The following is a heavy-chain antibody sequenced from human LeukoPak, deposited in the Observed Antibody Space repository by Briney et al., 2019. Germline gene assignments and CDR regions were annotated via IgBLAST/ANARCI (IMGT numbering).Heavy chain of an antibody. Sequence: GESLKISCKGSGYSFTSYWIGWVRQMPGKGLEWMGIIYPGDSDTRYSPSFQGQVTISADKFISTAYLQWSSLKASDTAMYYCARQPIDHYYDFWSGVAFDIWGQGTMVTVSS. V-gene: IGHV5-51*01. CDR3: ARQPIDHYYDFWSGVAFDI. CDR2: IYPGDSDT. CDR1: GYSFTSYW. D-gene: IGHD3-3*01. J-gene: IGHJ3*02.